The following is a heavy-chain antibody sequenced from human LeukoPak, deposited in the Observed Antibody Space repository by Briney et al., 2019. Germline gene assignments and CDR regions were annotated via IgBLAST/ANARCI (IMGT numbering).Heavy chain of an antibody. CDR3: ARQLGYSYGKLDY. Sequence: GGSLRLSCAASGFTFSSYWMHWVRQVPGKGLVWVSRINSDGSSTSYADSVKGRFTISRDNAKNSLYLQMNSLRAEDTAVYYCARQLGYSYGKLDYWGQGTLVAVSS. CDR2: INSDGSST. V-gene: IGHV3-74*01. D-gene: IGHD5-18*01. J-gene: IGHJ4*02. CDR1: GFTFSSYW.